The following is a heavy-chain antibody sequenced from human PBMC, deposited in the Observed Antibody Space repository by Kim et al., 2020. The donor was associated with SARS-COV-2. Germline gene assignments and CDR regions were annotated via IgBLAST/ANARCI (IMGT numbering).Heavy chain of an antibody. V-gene: IGHV1-18*01. D-gene: IGHD3-16*02. CDR3: ARVMGDYVWGSYRPNYGMDV. J-gene: IGHJ6*02. Sequence: ASVKVSCKASGYTFTSYGISWVRQAPGQGLEWMGWISAYNGNTNYAQKLQGRVTMTTDTSTSTAYMELRSLRSDDTAVYYCARVMGDYVWGSYRPNYGMDVWGQGTTVTVSS. CDR2: ISAYNGNT. CDR1: GYTFTSYG.